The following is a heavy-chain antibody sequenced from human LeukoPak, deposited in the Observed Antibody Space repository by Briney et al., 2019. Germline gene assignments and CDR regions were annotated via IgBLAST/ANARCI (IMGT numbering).Heavy chain of an antibody. CDR3: ARGSVNYCSSTSCSGAFDI. Sequence: SETLSLTCAVYGGSFSGSSWSWIRQPPGKGLEWLGEINHSGSTNYNPSLKSRVTISVDTSKNQFSLKLSSVTAADTAVYYCARGSVNYCSSTSCSGAFDIWGQGTMVTVSS. J-gene: IGHJ3*02. CDR1: GGSFSGSS. CDR2: INHSGST. D-gene: IGHD2-2*01. V-gene: IGHV4-34*01.